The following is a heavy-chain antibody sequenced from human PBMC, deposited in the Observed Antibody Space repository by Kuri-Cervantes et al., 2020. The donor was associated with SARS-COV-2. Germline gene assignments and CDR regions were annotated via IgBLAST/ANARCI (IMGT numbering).Heavy chain of an antibody. V-gene: IGHV4-39*01. CDR3: ARHVNDFWSGYYYYYYMDV. J-gene: IGHJ6*03. CDR1: GGSISSSSYY. D-gene: IGHD3-3*01. Sequence: GSLRLSCTVSGGSISSSSYYWGWIRQPPGKGLEWIGSIYYSGSTYYNPSLKSRVTISVDTSKNQFSLKLSSVTAADTAVYYCARHVNDFWSGYYYYYYMDVWGKGTTVTVSS. CDR2: IYYSGST.